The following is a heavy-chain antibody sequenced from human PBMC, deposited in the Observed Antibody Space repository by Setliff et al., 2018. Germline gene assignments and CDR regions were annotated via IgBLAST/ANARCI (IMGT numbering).Heavy chain of an antibody. J-gene: IGHJ5*02. CDR1: GFTFEDYA. Sequence: GESLKISCAASGFTFEDYAMSWVRQVPGKGLEWVSGINWNGGNTGYADSVKGRFTISRDNARKSLFLQMNSLRAEDTAFYHCARDPRKGIAVAGWFDPWGQGTLVTVSS. CDR2: INWNGGNT. CDR3: ARDPRKGIAVAGWFDP. D-gene: IGHD6-19*01. V-gene: IGHV3-20*01.